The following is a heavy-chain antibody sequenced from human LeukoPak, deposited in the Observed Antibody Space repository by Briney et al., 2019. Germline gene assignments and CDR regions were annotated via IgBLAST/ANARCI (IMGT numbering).Heavy chain of an antibody. D-gene: IGHD2-15*01. J-gene: IGHJ2*01. CDR3: ARVPGSCSGGSCYRIWYFDL. V-gene: IGHV4-38-2*02. Sequence: SETLSLTCTVSGYSITSGYSGGWIRQPPGRGLEWIGSIYHSGSTYYNPSLKSRVTISVDTSKNQFSLKLSSVTAADTAVYYCARVPGSCSGGSCYRIWYFDLWGRGTLVTVSS. CDR2: IYHSGST. CDR1: GYSITSGYS.